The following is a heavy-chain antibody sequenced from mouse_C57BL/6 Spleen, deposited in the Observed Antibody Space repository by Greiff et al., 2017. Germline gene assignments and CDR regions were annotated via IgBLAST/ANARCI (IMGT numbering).Heavy chain of an antibody. CDR2: IDPSDSET. V-gene: IGHV1-52*01. CDR1: GYTFTSYW. J-gene: IGHJ2*01. CDR3: ARSSLEHYYFDD. D-gene: IGHD6-1*01. Sequence: QVQLQQPGAELVRPGSSVKLSCKASGYTFTSYWMHWVKQRPIQGLEWIGNIDPSDSETHYNQKFKDKATLTVDKSSSTAYMQLSSLTSEDSAVYYCARSSLEHYYFDDWGQGTTLTVSS.